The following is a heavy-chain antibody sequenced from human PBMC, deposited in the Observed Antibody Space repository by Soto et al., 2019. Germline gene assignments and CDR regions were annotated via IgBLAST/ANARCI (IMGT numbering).Heavy chain of an antibody. J-gene: IGHJ4*02. V-gene: IGHV1-18*01. CDR1: GCTFTSYG. CDR2: ISAYNGNT. Sequence: QVQLVQSGAEVKNPGASVKVSCKASGCTFTSYGITWVRQAPGQGLEWMGWISAYNGNTNYAQKLQGRVTMTTYQSTITAYMELRSLRSDDTAVYYCSRTDSRPQDFDYWGQGTLVTVSS. CDR3: SRTDSRPQDFDY. D-gene: IGHD6-13*01.